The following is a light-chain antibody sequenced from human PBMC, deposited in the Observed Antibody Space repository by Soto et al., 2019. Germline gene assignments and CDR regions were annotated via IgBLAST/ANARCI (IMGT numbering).Light chain of an antibody. CDR2: APS. J-gene: IGKJ3*01. CDR1: QSIYNY. CDR3: QQSYSTPFT. V-gene: IGKV1-39*01. Sequence: DIQMTQSPSSLSASVGDRVTITCRASQSIYNYVNWYQQRPGKAPKLLMYAPSTSQNGVPSRFSGSGSGTDFTLTINSLQPEDFAIYYCQQSYSTPFTFGPGTEVDIK.